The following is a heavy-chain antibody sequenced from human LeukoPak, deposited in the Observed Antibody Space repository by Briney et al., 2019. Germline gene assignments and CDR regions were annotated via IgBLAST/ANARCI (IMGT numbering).Heavy chain of an antibody. D-gene: IGHD3-16*01. CDR1: GFTFSSYS. CDR2: IYSAGST. V-gene: IGHV3-53*01. Sequence: GGSLRLSCAASGFTFSSYSMSWVRQAPGKGLEWVSFIYSAGSTHYSDSVKGRFTISIDNSKNTLYLQMNSLRAEDTAVYYCARRAGAYTHPYDYWGQGTLVTVS. CDR3: ARRAGAYTHPYDY. J-gene: IGHJ4*02.